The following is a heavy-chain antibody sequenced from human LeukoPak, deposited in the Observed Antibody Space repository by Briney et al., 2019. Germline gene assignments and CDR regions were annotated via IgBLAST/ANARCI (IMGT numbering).Heavy chain of an antibody. CDR1: GGSISSYY. Sequence: PSETLSLTCTVSGGSISSYYWSWIRQPPGKGLEWIGYIYYSGSTNYNSSLKSRVTISVDTSKNQFSLKLSSVTAADTAVYYCARGRYDSSGYYPYYFDYWGQGTLVTVSS. CDR2: IYYSGST. V-gene: IGHV4-59*01. D-gene: IGHD3-22*01. J-gene: IGHJ4*02. CDR3: ARGRYDSSGYYPYYFDY.